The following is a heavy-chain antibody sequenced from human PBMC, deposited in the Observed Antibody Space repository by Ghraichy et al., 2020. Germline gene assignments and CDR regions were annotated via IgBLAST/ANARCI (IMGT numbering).Heavy chain of an antibody. D-gene: IGHD3-16*01. Sequence: GESLNTSCAASGFTFSSYSMNWVRQAPGKGLEWVSSISSSSSYIYYADSVKGRFTISRDNAKNSLYLQMNSLRAEDTAVYYCARAFGYYYYYGMDVWGQGTTVTVSS. CDR2: ISSSSSYI. CDR1: GFTFSSYS. CDR3: ARAFGYYYYYGMDV. V-gene: IGHV3-21*01. J-gene: IGHJ6*02.